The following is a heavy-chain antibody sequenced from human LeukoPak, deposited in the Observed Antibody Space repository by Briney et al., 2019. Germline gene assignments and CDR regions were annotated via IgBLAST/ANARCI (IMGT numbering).Heavy chain of an antibody. Sequence: GGSLRLSCAASGFTFSSYAIHWVRQAPGKGLEWVAVISYDGSNKYYADSVKGRFTISRDNSKNTLYLQMNSLRAEDTAVYYCAREGSSNYGDYRGDFDYWGQGTLVTVSS. CDR2: ISYDGSNK. D-gene: IGHD4-17*01. CDR1: GFTFSSYA. CDR3: AREGSSNYGDYRGDFDY. V-gene: IGHV3-30-3*01. J-gene: IGHJ4*02.